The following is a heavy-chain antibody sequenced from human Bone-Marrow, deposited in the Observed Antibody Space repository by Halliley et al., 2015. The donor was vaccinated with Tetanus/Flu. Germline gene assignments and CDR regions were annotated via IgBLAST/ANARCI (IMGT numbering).Heavy chain of an antibody. CDR2: ITEDGTWQ. CDR1: GFTFSNYW. Sequence: SLRLSCAASGFTFSNYWMRWVRQAPGKGLEWVGNITEDGTWQYYADSVKGRFTISRDNAENSLYLQMNSLRTDDTAVYYCAREIPLQQVAPNNWGQGSPVTVSS. CDR3: AREIPLQQVAPNN. V-gene: IGHV3-7*01. D-gene: IGHD6-13*01. J-gene: IGHJ4*02.